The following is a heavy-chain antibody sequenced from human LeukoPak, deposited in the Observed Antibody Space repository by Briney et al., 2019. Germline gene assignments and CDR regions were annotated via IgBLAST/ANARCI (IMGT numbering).Heavy chain of an antibody. D-gene: IGHD2-15*01. V-gene: IGHV1-2*06. CDR3: ARDRGYCSGGSCRNWFDP. J-gene: IGHJ5*02. CDR1: GYTFTGYY. Sequence: ASVKVCCKASGYTFTGYYMHWVRQAPGQGLEWMGRINPNSGGTNYAQKFQGRVTMTRDASIGTAYMELSRLRSDDTAVYYCARDRGYCSGGSCRNWFDPWGQGTLVTVSS. CDR2: INPNSGGT.